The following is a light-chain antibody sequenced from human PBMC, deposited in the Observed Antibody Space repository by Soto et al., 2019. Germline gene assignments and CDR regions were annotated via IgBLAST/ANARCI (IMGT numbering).Light chain of an antibody. CDR1: SSNIGSNS. V-gene: IGLV1-44*01. CDR2: SNS. Sequence: QSALTQPPSESGTPGQRVTISCSGSSSNIGSNSVNWYQQVPGTAPKILIYSNSQRPSGVPDRFSGSKSGTSASLAISGLQSEDEADYYCGVWDDSVNVRYLFGTGTKVTVL. J-gene: IGLJ1*01. CDR3: GVWDDSVNVRYL.